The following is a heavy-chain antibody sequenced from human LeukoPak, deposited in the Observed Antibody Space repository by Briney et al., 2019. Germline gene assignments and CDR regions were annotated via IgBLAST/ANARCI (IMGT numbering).Heavy chain of an antibody. CDR1: GYTFTSYA. D-gene: IGHD3-10*01. Sequence: GASVKVSCKASGYTFTSYAMHWVRQAPGQRLEWMGWINAGNGNTKYSQKFQGRVTITADKSTSTAYMELSSLRSEDTAVYYCARGDFYGSGSQDWGQGTLVTVSS. V-gene: IGHV1-3*01. CDR2: INAGNGNT. CDR3: ARGDFYGSGSQD. J-gene: IGHJ4*02.